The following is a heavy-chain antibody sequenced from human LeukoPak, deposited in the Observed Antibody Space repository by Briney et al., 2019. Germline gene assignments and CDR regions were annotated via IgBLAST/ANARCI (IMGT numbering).Heavy chain of an antibody. Sequence: GGSLRLSCVVSGFPFSSYAMSWVRQAPGKGLEWVSAISGSGGSTYYADSVKGRFTISRDNSKNTLYLQMNSLRAEDTAVYYCAKGGLRFLEWLPTDYWGQGTLVTVSS. CDR1: GFPFSSYA. J-gene: IGHJ4*02. V-gene: IGHV3-23*01. CDR3: AKGGLRFLEWLPTDY. CDR2: ISGSGGST. D-gene: IGHD3-3*01.